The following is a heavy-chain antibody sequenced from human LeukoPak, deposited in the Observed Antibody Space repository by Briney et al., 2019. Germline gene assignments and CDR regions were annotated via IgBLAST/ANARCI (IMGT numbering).Heavy chain of an antibody. J-gene: IGHJ4*02. D-gene: IGHD4-11*01. CDR2: INNDGSSS. V-gene: IGHV3-74*01. CDR1: GFTFSSYW. CDR3: ARSNHGCHDY. Sequence: GGSLRLSCAASGFTFSSYWMHWVRQAPGKGLVWVSRINNDGSSSPYADSVKGRFTISRDNAKNTLYLQMNSLRAEDTAVYYCARSNHGCHDYWGQGTLVTVSS.